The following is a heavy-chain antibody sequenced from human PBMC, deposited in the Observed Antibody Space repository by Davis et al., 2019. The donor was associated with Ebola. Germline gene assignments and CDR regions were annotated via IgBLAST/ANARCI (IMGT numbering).Heavy chain of an antibody. V-gene: IGHV5-51*01. CDR2: IYPGDSDT. Sequence: PGGSLRLSCKGSGYSFTSYWIGWVRQMPGKGLEWMGIIYPGDSDTRYSPSFQGHVTISADKSISTAYLQWSSLKASDTAMYYCARLVRSSSYPKEWGQGTLVTVSS. CDR1: GYSFTSYW. D-gene: IGHD6-6*01. J-gene: IGHJ4*02. CDR3: ARLVRSSSYPKE.